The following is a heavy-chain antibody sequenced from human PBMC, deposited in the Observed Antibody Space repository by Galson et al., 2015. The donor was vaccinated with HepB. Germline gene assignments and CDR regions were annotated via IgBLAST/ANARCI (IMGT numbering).Heavy chain of an antibody. CDR1: GLTFSSFA. Sequence: SLRLSCAASGLTFSSFAMHWVRQAPGKGLDYVSAITSNGGSTYYADSVKGRFTISRDNSKNTLYLQMSSLRVEDTAVYYCVKGEQSYSDSRSDYWGQGTLVTVSS. CDR3: VKGEQSYSDSRSDY. CDR2: ITSNGGST. D-gene: IGHD3-22*01. J-gene: IGHJ4*02. V-gene: IGHV3-64D*06.